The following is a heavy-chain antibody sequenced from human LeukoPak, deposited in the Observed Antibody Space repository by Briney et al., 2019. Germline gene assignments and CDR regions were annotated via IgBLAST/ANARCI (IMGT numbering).Heavy chain of an antibody. Sequence: GASVKVSCKASGYTFTSYAMHWVRQAPGQRLEWMGWINAGNGNTKYSQKFQGRVTITRDTSASTAYMELSSLRSEDTAVYYCARAKRGYCSSTSCPGGFDPWGQGTLVTVSS. V-gene: IGHV1-3*01. D-gene: IGHD2-2*01. CDR2: INAGNGNT. CDR1: GYTFTSYA. CDR3: ARAKRGYCSSTSCPGGFDP. J-gene: IGHJ5*02.